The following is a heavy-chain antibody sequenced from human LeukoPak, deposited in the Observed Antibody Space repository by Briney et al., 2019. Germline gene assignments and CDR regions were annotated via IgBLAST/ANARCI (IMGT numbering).Heavy chain of an antibody. V-gene: IGHV3-30*18. J-gene: IGHJ4*02. D-gene: IGHD6-19*01. CDR1: GFTFSSYG. CDR2: ISYDGSNK. CDR3: AKDSGSGWYDY. Sequence: GGSLRLSCAASGFTFSSYGMHRVRQAPGKGLEWVAVISYDGSNKYYADSVQGRFTISRDNSKNTLNLQMNSLRAEDMAVYYCAKDSGSGWYDYWGQGTLVTVSS.